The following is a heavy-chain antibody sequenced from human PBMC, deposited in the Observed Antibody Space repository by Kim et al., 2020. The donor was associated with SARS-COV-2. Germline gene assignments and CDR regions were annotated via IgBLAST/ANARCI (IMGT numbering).Heavy chain of an antibody. CDR3: ARGDFAD. J-gene: IGHJ4*02. Sequence: GGSLRLSCVASGMSFSSYGMSWVRQAPGKGLEWVAYMKQDGTEIYYVDSVKGRFTISRDNAKNSLYLQMNSLRVDDTAVYYCARGDFADWGQGTVATVS. CDR1: GMSFSSYG. V-gene: IGHV3-7*01. CDR2: MKQDGTEI.